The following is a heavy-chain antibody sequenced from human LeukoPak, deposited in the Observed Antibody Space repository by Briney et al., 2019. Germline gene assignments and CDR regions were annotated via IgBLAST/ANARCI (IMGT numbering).Heavy chain of an antibody. CDR2: IYTSGSS. CDR1: GGSISSYY. Sequence: PSETLSLTCTVSGGSISSYYWSWIRQPAGKGLEWIGRIYTSGSSNYNPSLKTRVTMSVDTSKSQLSLKLSSVTAADTAVYYCARLGGYSGPFDYWGQGTLVTVSS. CDR3: ARLGGYSGPFDY. D-gene: IGHD3-16*01. V-gene: IGHV4-4*07. J-gene: IGHJ4*02.